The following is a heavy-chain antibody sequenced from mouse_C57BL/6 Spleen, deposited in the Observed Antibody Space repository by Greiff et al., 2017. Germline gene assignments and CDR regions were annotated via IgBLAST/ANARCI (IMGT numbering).Heavy chain of an antibody. CDR3: AREGGIYYGNYEWYFDV. D-gene: IGHD2-1*01. CDR2: IDPSDSET. J-gene: IGHJ1*03. Sequence: QVQLQQPGAELVRPGSSVKLSCKASGYTFTSYWMHWVKQRPIQGLEWIGNIDPSDSETHYNQKFKDKATLTVDKSSSTAYMQLSSLTSEDSAVYDCAREGGIYYGNYEWYFDVWGTGTTVTVSS. V-gene: IGHV1-52*01. CDR1: GYTFTSYW.